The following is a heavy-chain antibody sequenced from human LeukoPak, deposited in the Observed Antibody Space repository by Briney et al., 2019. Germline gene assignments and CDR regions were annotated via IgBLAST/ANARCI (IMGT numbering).Heavy chain of an antibody. CDR1: GGDVNSHI. CDR3: ARGKYCSGGECYSVRTSYDGFDS. D-gene: IGHD2-15*01. J-gene: IGHJ5*01. CDR2: IIPMRNLA. V-gene: IGHV1-69*02. Sequence: VAAVNVSCKASGGDVNSHIINWVGQPAGHGGEGMGRIIPMRNLANYAPNSQGRVIITADKSRRTAYMEMSRLTSADTAVYYCARGKYCSGGECYSVRTSYDGFDSWGQGTVVSVSS.